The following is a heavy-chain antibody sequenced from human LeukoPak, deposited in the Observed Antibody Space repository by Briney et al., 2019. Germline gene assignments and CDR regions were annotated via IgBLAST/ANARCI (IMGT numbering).Heavy chain of an antibody. D-gene: IGHD4-17*01. Sequence: PGGSLRLSCAASGXTFSNYWVSWVRQAPGKGLEWVANIKQDGSEKYYVDSVKGRFTISRDNAKNSLCLQMDSLRAEDTAVYFCASTTLTTTSFDSWGQGTLVTVSS. V-gene: IGHV3-7*02. CDR1: GXTFSNYW. CDR2: IKQDGSEK. J-gene: IGHJ4*02. CDR3: ASTTLTTTSFDS.